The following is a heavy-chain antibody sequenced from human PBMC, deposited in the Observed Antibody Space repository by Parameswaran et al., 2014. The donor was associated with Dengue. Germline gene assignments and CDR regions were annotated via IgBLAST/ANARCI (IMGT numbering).Heavy chain of an antibody. CDR3: ARGWWFDP. J-gene: IGHJ5*02. CDR2: INHSGST. V-gene: IGHV4-34*01. Sequence: RWIRQPPGKGLEWIGEINHSGSTNYNPSLKSRVTISVDTSKNQFSLKLSSVTAADTAVYYCARGWWFDPWGQGTLVTVSS.